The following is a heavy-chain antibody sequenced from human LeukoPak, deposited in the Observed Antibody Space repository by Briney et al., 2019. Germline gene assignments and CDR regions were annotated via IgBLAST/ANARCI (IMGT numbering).Heavy chain of an antibody. J-gene: IGHJ4*02. D-gene: IGHD6-6*01. Sequence: GGSLRLSCAASGFTFSNFAMGWVRQAPGKGLERVSGITNTGGDTFHADSVKGRLTISRDNPKYTLYLQMNSLRVEDTAMYYCVKGSSSSRPYYFDSWGQGTLVTVSS. CDR3: VKGSSSSRPYYFDS. V-gene: IGHV3-23*01. CDR1: GFTFSNFA. CDR2: ITNTGGDT.